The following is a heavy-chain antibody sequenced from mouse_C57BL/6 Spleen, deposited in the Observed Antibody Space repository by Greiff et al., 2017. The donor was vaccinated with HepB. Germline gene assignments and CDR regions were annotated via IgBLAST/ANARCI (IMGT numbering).Heavy chain of an antibody. CDR1: GYSFTGYY. Sequence: EVQGVESGPELVKPGASVKISCKASGYSFTGYYMHWVKQSHGNILDWIGYIYPYNGVSSYNQKFKGKATLTVDKSSSTAYMELRSLTSEDSAVYYCARAYYDYDFYAMDYWGQGTSVTVSS. D-gene: IGHD2-4*01. CDR3: ARAYYDYDFYAMDY. CDR2: IYPYNGVS. J-gene: IGHJ4*01. V-gene: IGHV1-31*01.